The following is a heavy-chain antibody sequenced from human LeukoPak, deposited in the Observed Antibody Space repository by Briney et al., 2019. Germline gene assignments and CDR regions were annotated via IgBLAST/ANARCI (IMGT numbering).Heavy chain of an antibody. V-gene: IGHV4-59*01. D-gene: IGHD3-22*01. CDR3: ARGYYDSSGYSNTFDI. J-gene: IGHJ3*02. CDR1: GASISSSY. CDR2: IYYSGST. Sequence: PSETLSLTCSVSGASISSSYWSWVRQPPGKGLEWIGFIYYSGSTKYNPSLNDRVTMSADTSKNQFSLKLSSVTAADTAVYYCARGYYDSSGYSNTFDIWGQGTMVTVSS.